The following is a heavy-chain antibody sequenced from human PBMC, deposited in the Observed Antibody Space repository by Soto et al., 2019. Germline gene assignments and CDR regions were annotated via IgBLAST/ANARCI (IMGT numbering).Heavy chain of an antibody. V-gene: IGHV4-59*08. CDR2: MHYTGFS. Sequence: SETLSLTCSFSGDSVTSHYLTWIRQSPEMGLEWIGYMHYTGFSYYNPSLKSRLTISVDTSKNQFSLQLSSATAADTAVYYCARHFVLMVYALPTPPPYYYYMDVWGKGTTVTV. CDR1: GDSVTSHY. D-gene: IGHD2-8*01. CDR3: ARHFVLMVYALPTPPPYYYYMDV. J-gene: IGHJ6*03.